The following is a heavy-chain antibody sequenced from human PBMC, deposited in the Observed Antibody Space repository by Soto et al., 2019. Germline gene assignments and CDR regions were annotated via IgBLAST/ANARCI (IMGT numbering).Heavy chain of an antibody. CDR3: ARNETLHGEYDY. D-gene: IGHD4-17*01. J-gene: IGHJ4*02. CDR2: IHYSGST. CDR1: GDSISSYY. V-gene: IGHV4-59*08. Sequence: ASETLYLTCTVSGDSISSYYWSWIRQPPGKGLEWIGYIHYSGSTNYNPSLKSRVTISVDTSKNQFSLRLSSVTAADTAVYYCARNETLHGEYDYWGQGTLVTVSS.